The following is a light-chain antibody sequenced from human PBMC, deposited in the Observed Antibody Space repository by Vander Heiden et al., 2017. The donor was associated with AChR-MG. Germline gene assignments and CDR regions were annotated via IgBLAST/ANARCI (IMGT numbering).Light chain of an antibody. CDR1: QNINSA. CDR3: QQYHTYWQ. V-gene: IGKV1-5*01. Sequence: DIQMTQSPSTLSASVGDRVTIACRASQNINSALAWYQQKPGKAPKLLIYDASSLEGGVPSRFSGSGSGTEFTLTINSLQPDDFATYYCQQYHTYWQFGQGTKVQI. J-gene: IGKJ1*01. CDR2: DAS.